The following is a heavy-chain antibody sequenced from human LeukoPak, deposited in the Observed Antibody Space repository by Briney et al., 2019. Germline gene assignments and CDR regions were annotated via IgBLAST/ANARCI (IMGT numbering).Heavy chain of an antibody. CDR2: ITGDGGTT. Sequence: GGSLRLSCAASGFTFGDYTMHWFRQPPGRGLQWVSLITGDGGTTSYAGSVKGRFTISRDNSKNSLYLQMNSLRAEDTALYYCAREGPIAVAGFFDYWGQGSLVTVSS. V-gene: IGHV3-43*02. J-gene: IGHJ4*02. CDR1: GFTFGDYT. D-gene: IGHD6-19*01. CDR3: AREGPIAVAGFFDY.